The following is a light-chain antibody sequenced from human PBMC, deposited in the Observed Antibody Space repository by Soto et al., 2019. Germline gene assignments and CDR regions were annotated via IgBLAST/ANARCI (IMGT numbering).Light chain of an antibody. CDR1: SSDVGGYNY. Sequence: QSALTQPASGSGSPGQSITIYGTGTSSDVGGYNYVSGSTPHQGQAPKLMIYDVSNRPSGVSNRFSGSKTGNTASLTISGIHAEAEADAYCSSYPSSSLYVFGTGTKLTVL. CDR3: SSYPSSSLYV. CDR2: DVS. J-gene: IGLJ1*01. V-gene: IGLV2-14*01.